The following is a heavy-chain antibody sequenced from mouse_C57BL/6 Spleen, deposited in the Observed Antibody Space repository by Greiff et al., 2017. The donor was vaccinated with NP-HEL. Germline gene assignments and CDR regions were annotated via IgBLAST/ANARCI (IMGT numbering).Heavy chain of an antibody. V-gene: IGHV1-64*01. J-gene: IGHJ4*01. CDR1: GYTFTSYW. Sequence: VQLQQPGAELVKPGASVKLSCKASGYTFTSYWMHWVKQRPGRGLEWIGMIHPNSGSTNYNEKFKSKATLTVDKSSSTAYMQLSSLTSEDSAVYYCARGSYDGNSSCAMDYWGQGTSVTVSS. CDR2: IHPNSGST. D-gene: IGHD2-3*01. CDR3: ARGSYDGNSSCAMDY.